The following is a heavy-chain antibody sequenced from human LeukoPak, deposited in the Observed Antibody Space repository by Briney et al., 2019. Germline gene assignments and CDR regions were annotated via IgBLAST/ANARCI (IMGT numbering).Heavy chain of an antibody. CDR2: ILYSGST. Sequence: PSETLSLTCTVSDASISSYYRNWIRQPPGKGLEWIGSILYSGSTNYNPSLKSRVSISVDTSKNQFSLKLSSVTAADTAVYYCAGDTVGFDSWGQGTLVTVSS. D-gene: IGHD4-23*01. CDR1: DASISSYY. J-gene: IGHJ4*02. CDR3: AGDTVGFDS. V-gene: IGHV4-59*01.